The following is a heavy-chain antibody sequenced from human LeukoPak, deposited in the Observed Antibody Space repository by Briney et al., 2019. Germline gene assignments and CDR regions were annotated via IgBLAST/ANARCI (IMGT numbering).Heavy chain of an antibody. CDR1: GFTFRDYS. V-gene: IGHV3-48*01. CDR3: ARDYKYAFDN. D-gene: IGHD5-24*01. Sequence: GGSLRLSCAASGFTFRDYSMNWVRQAPGKGLDWISYIGIDSGNTNYADSVKGRFTISGDKAKNSLYLQMNSLRVEDTAVYYCARDYKYAFDNWGQGTLVTVSS. J-gene: IGHJ4*02. CDR2: IGIDSGNT.